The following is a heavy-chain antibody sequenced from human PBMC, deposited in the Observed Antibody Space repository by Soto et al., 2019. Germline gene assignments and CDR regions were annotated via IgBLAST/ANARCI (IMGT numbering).Heavy chain of an antibody. V-gene: IGHV1-2*04. J-gene: IGHJ6*02. CDR1: GYTFTGYY. CDR3: ARDPTYYDFWSGYYSSDGMDV. Sequence: ASVKVSCKASGYTFTGYYMHWVRQAPGQGLEWMGWINPNNGGTNYAQKFQGWVTMTRDTSISTAYMELSRLRSDDTAVYYCARDPTYYDFWSGYYSSDGMDVWGQGTTVTVSS. D-gene: IGHD3-3*01. CDR2: INPNNGGT.